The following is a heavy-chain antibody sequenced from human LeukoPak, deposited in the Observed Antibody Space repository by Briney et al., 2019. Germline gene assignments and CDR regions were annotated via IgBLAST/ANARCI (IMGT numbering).Heavy chain of an antibody. J-gene: IGHJ5*02. Sequence: SVKVSCKASRGIFNNYIISWVRQAPGQGLEWMGGIIPNVGTTNYAQKFQGRVTTTADESTTTVYMELSSLRSEDTAVYYCARDWGLVGSTDWGGHEDWFDPWGQGTLVTVSS. D-gene: IGHD3-16*01. CDR1: RGIFNNYI. CDR2: IIPNVGTT. V-gene: IGHV1-69*13. CDR3: ARDWGLVGSTDWGGHEDWFDP.